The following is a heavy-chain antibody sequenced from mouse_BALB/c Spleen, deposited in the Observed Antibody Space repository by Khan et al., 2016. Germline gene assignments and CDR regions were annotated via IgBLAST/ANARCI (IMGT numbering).Heavy chain of an antibody. D-gene: IGHD2-1*01. J-gene: IGHJ2*01. CDR1: GYTFTDYY. Sequence: QVQLQQSGAELARPGASVKLSCKASGYTFTDYYINWVKQRTGQGLEWIGEIYPGSDNTYYNERFKGKATLTADKSSSTAYMQLSSLTSEDSAVYFYARGGGNSDYWGQGTTLTVSS. CDR3: ARGGGNSDY. V-gene: IGHV1-76*01. CDR2: IYPGSDNT.